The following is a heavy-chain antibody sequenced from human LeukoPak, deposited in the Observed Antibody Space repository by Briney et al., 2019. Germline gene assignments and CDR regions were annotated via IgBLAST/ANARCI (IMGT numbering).Heavy chain of an antibody. CDR2: ISWNSGSI. J-gene: IGHJ4*02. CDR3: ARDHDYYDSSGYYDY. D-gene: IGHD3-22*01. V-gene: IGHV3-9*01. Sequence: GGSLRLSCAASGFTFDDYAMHWVRQAPGKGLEWVSGISWNSGSIGYADSVKGRFTISIDNAKNSLYLQMNSLRAEDTAVYYCARDHDYYDSSGYYDYWGQGTLVTVSS. CDR1: GFTFDDYA.